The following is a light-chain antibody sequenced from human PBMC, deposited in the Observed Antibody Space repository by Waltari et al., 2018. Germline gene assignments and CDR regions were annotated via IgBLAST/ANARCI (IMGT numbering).Light chain of an antibody. J-gene: IGLJ3*02. CDR2: EVT. V-gene: IGLV2-23*02. CDR3: CSYAGSTTSVM. Sequence: QSALTQPASVSGSPGQSIPISCTEINSDVGNYNLVSWYQHHPGKAPKVMIYEVTKRPSGVSNRFSGSKSGNTASLTISGLQAEDEADYYCCSYAGSTTSVMFGGGTKLTVL. CDR1: NSDVGNYNL.